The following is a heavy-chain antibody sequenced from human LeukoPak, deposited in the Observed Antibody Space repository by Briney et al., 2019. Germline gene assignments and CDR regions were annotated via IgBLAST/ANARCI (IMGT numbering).Heavy chain of an antibody. CDR3: ARDFTDFWSGYHPLYFDY. V-gene: IGHV4-31*03. D-gene: IGHD3-3*01. Sequence: SQTLSLTCTVSGGSISSGGYYWSWIRQHPGKGLEWIGYIYYSGSTYYNPSLKSRVTISVDTSKNQFSLKLSSVTAADTAVYYCARDFTDFWSGYHPLYFDYWGQGTLVTVSS. CDR2: IYYSGST. CDR1: GGSISSGGYY. J-gene: IGHJ4*02.